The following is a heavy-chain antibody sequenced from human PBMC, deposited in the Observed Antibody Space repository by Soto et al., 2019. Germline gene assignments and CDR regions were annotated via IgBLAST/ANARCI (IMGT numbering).Heavy chain of an antibody. CDR3: AKDRYYGSGSYYRTQYDY. J-gene: IGHJ4*02. CDR1: GFTFSSYA. CDR2: ISDSGGST. Sequence: GGSLRLSCAASGFTFSSYAMSWVRQAPGKGLEWVSVISDSGGSTYYADSVKGRFTISRDNSKNTLYLQMNSLRAEDTAVYYCAKDRYYGSGSYYRTQYDYWGQGTLVTVSS. D-gene: IGHD3-10*01. V-gene: IGHV3-23*01.